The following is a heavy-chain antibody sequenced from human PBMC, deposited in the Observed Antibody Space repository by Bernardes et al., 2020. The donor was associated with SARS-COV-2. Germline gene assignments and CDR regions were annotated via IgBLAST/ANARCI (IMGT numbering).Heavy chain of an antibody. CDR1: GGSIGDYY. Sequence: SETLSLTCTVSGGSIGDYYWTWIRQPPGKGLEWIGYIHDSGSTNYSPSLKSRVSISVDTSKNQFSLRLTSVTAADTAVYYCARDWAFAYRDYDYYGMDIWGQGTTVIVSS. CDR3: ARDWAFAYRDYDYYGMDI. J-gene: IGHJ6*01. CDR2: IHDSGST. V-gene: IGHV4-59*01. D-gene: IGHD3-16*01.